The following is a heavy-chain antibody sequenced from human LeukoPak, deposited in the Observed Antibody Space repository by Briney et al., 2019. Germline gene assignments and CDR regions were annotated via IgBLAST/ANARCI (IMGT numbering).Heavy chain of an antibody. D-gene: IGHD3-22*01. CDR1: GASVSSDY. J-gene: IGHJ3*02. Sequence: PSETLSLTCTVSGASVSSDYWGWIRQPPGKGLEWIGRIYYSGTTNYNPSLKSRITISVDTPNNQFSLKLASVTAADTAVYYCASYYFDSSGYYFPFDIWGQGTMVTVSS. CDR3: ASYYFDSSGYYFPFDI. CDR2: IYYSGTT. V-gene: IGHV4-39*01.